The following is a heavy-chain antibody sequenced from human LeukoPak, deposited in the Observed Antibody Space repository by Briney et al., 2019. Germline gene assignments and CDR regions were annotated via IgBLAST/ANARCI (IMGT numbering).Heavy chain of an antibody. CDR3: ARGDTAMATPYFDY. V-gene: IGHV4-59*01. CDR1: GGSISSYY. Sequence: PSETLSLTCTVSGGSISSYYWSWIRQPPGKGLEWIGCIYYSGSTNYNPSLKSRVTISVDTSKNQFSLKLSSVTAADTAVYYCARGDTAMATPYFDYWGQGTLVTVSS. D-gene: IGHD5-18*01. J-gene: IGHJ4*02. CDR2: IYYSGST.